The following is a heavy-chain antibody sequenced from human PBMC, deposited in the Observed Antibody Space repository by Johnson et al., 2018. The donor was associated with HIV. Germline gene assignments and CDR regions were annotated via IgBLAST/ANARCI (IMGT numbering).Heavy chain of an antibody. CDR1: GFTFSNYA. J-gene: IGHJ3*01. CDR3: ARDAKSSAWRPAGTDAFEV. Sequence: MQLVESGGGLVQPGGSVRLSCAASGFTFSNYAMHWVRQAPGKGLEYVSAISTNGFLTYYANSVKGRFTISRDNSKNTLFLQMGSLRPEAMDVYYCARDAKSSAWRPAGTDAFEVWGQCAMVTGSS. D-gene: IGHD6-19*01. V-gene: IGHV3-64*01. CDR2: ISTNGFLT.